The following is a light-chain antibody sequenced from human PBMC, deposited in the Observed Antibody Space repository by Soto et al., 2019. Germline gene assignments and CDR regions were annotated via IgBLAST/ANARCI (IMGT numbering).Light chain of an antibody. Sequence: DIQMTQSPSSLSASVGDRVTITCRASQDISNYLAWYQQKPGKVPKLLIYAASTLQSGVPSRFSGSGSGTDFTLTISSLQPEDVATYYCQRFNSAPPTFGRGTKVEI. V-gene: IGKV1-27*01. CDR3: QRFNSAPPT. CDR2: AAS. J-gene: IGKJ1*01. CDR1: QDISNY.